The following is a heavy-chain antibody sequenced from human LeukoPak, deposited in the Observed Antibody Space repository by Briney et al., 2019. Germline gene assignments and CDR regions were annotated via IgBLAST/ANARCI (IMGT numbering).Heavy chain of an antibody. CDR1: GGSFSGYY. D-gene: IGHD2-15*01. J-gene: IGHJ5*02. V-gene: IGHV4-34*01. CDR2: INHSGST. CDR3: SVVAAKNWFDP. Sequence: SETLSLTCAVYGGSFSGYYWSWIRQPPGKGLEWIGEINHSGSTNYNPSLKSRVTISVDTSKNQFSLKLSSVTAADTAVYYCSVVAAKNWFDPWGQGTLVTVSS.